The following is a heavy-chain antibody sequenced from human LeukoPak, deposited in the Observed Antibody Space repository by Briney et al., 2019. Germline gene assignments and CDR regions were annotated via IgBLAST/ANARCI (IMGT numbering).Heavy chain of an antibody. D-gene: IGHD3-3*02. CDR1: GGSISSGGYS. Sequence: SETLSLTCAVSGGSISSGGYSWSWIRQPPGKGLEWIGYIYHSGSTYYNPSLKSRVTISVDTSKNQFSLKLSSVTAADTAVYYCARRGPVHFWSGYYPRYNWFDPWGQGTLVTVSS. CDR3: ARRGPVHFWSGYYPRYNWFDP. V-gene: IGHV4-30-2*01. J-gene: IGHJ5*02. CDR2: IYHSGST.